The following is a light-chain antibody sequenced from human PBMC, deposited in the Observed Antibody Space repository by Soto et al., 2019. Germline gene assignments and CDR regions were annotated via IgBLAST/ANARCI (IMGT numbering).Light chain of an antibody. V-gene: IGLV2-8*01. CDR2: EVT. CDR1: SSDVGGYDY. Sequence: QSALTQPPSASGSPGRSVTISCTGTSSDVGGYDYVSWFQQHPGKAPKLIIYEVTKRPSGVPYRFSASKSGNTASLTVSGRQAEDEADYYCSSFVAGNNYWVFGGGTKLTVL. CDR3: SSFVAGNNYWV. J-gene: IGLJ3*02.